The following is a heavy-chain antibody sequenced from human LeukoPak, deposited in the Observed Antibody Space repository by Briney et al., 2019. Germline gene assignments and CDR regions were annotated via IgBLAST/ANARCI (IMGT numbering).Heavy chain of an antibody. CDR3: ARGHYDFWSGPLDY. Sequence: PSETLSLTCTVSGGSISSYYWSWIRQPPGKGLEWIGYIYYSGSTNYNPSLKSRVTISVDTSKNLFSLKLSSVTAADTAVYYCARGHYDFWSGPLDYWGQGTLVTVSS. V-gene: IGHV4-59*01. CDR2: IYYSGST. J-gene: IGHJ4*02. D-gene: IGHD3-3*01. CDR1: GGSISSYY.